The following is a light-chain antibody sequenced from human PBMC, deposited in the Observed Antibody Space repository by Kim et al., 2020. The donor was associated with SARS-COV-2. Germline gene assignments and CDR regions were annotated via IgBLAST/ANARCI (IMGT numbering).Light chain of an antibody. CDR2: QDT. CDR3: QAWDSSHVV. V-gene: IGLV3-1*01. Sequence: SYELTQPPSVSVSPGQTASITCPGDKLGDKYACCYQQKPGQSPVLVIYQDTKRPSGIHERFSGSNSGNIATLTISGTQAMDEADYYCQAWDSSHVVFGGGTKLTVL. CDR1: KLGDKY. J-gene: IGLJ2*01.